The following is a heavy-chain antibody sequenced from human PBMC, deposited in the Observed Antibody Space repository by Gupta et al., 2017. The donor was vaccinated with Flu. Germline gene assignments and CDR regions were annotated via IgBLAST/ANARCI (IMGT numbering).Heavy chain of an antibody. J-gene: IGHJ5*02. V-gene: IGHV3-23*01. CDR3: VKDLAGRYSSSFHAPLNYFDP. D-gene: IGHD6-13*01. CDR1: GFTFSSYA. CDR2: ISGAGGTT. Sequence: EVQLLESGGGLVEPGGSLTISCAASGFTFSSYAMSWVRQTPEKGLEWVSAISGAGGTTYYAGSVKGRFTISRDNSKNTLYLQMDSLRAEDAAIYYCVKDLAGRYSSSFHAPLNYFDPWGQGTRVTVSS.